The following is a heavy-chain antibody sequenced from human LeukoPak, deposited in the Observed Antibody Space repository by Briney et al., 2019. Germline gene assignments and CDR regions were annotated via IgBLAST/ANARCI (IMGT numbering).Heavy chain of an antibody. D-gene: IGHD3-9*01. CDR1: GFTFSTYG. Sequence: GGSLRLSCAASGFTFSTYGMHWVCQAPGKGLEWVTFIRHDGSNKYYAQSVKGRFTISRDNSKNTLYLQMSSLRAEDTAVYYCAKDVGNDLTGYYNWFDPWGQGTLVTVSS. CDR2: IRHDGSNK. V-gene: IGHV3-30*02. CDR3: AKDVGNDLTGYYNWFDP. J-gene: IGHJ5*02.